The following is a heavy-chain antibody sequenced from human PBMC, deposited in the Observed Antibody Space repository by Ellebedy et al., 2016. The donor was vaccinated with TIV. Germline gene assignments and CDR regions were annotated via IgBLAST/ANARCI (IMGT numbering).Heavy chain of an antibody. V-gene: IGHV2-5*01. Sequence: SGPTLVQPTQTLTLTCTFYGCSLSPTGVGVGWIRQPPGEALEWLAFIFWNADKHYSPSLKKRLTIINDTSKNQVVLTMTNMDPVDTATYYCACSVPAHPVLGAIDVWGQGTVVTVSS. D-gene: IGHD6-6*01. CDR1: GCSLSPTGVG. J-gene: IGHJ3*01. CDR3: ACSVPAHPVLGAIDV. CDR2: IFWNADK.